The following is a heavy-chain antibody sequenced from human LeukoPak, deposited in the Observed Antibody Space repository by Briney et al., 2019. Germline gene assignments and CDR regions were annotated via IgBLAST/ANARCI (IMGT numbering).Heavy chain of an antibody. D-gene: IGHD5-18*01. V-gene: IGHV1-18*01. Sequence: ASVKVSYKASGYPFTSFGLSWVRQAPEQGLVWMGCFCANNGNTNYAQKLQGRVTMTTDTSTSTAYMELRSLRSDDTAVYYCARVGGYSYGDYYYYYMDVWGKGTTVTVSS. CDR3: ARVGGYSYGDYYYYYMDV. CDR1: GYPFTSFG. CDR2: FCANNGNT. J-gene: IGHJ6*03.